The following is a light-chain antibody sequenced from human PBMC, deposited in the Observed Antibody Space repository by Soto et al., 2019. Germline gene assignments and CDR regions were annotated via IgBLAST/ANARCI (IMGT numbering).Light chain of an antibody. Sequence: QSALTQPPSASGSPGQSVTISCTGTSSDVGRYNYVSWYQHHPGKAPKLMIYEVSNRPSGVSNRFSGSKSGNTASLTISGLQAEDEADYYCSSYTSSSTLYVFGTGTQLTVL. V-gene: IGLV2-14*01. CDR1: SSDVGRYNY. J-gene: IGLJ1*01. CDR3: SSYTSSSTLYV. CDR2: EVS.